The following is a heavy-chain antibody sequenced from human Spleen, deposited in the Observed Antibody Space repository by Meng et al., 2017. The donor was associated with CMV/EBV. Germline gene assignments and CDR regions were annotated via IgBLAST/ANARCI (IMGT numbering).Heavy chain of an antibody. J-gene: IGHJ4*02. D-gene: IGHD1-7*01. CDR3: ARGDWNLYYFDS. Sequence: AVSVACISSATVWSWVRQPPGKWLELIGNIYHSGIPNYNPSLQSRVTMLVDKSKNQFSVKLSSVTAADTAVYYCARGDWNLYYFDSWGQGTLVTVSS. CDR2: IYHSGIP. V-gene: IGHV4-4*02. CDR1: VACISSATV.